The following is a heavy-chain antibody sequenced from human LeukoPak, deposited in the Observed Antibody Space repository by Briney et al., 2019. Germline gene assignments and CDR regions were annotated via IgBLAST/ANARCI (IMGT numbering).Heavy chain of an antibody. V-gene: IGHV5-51*01. D-gene: IGHD2-15*01. J-gene: IGHJ3*02. CDR2: IYPGDSDT. CDR1: GYSFTSYW. CDR3: ARPAVVAATGAFDI. Sequence: GESLQISCQGSGYSFTSYWIGWVRPMPGKGLEWMGIIYPGDSDTRYSPSFQGQVTISADKSISTAYLQWSSLKASDTAMYYCARPAVVAATGAFDIWGQGTMVTVSS.